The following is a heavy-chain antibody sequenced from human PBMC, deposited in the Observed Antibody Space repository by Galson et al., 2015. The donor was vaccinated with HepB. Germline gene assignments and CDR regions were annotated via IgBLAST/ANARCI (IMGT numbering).Heavy chain of an antibody. D-gene: IGHD1-1*01. CDR3: ARAGAWKNNWFDP. CDR2: INSDGSST. Sequence: SLRLSCAASGFTFSSYWMHWVRQAPGKGLVWVSRINSDGSSTSYADSVKGRFTISRDNAKNTLYLQMNSLRAEDTAAYYCARAGAWKNNWFDPWGQGTLVTVSS. V-gene: IGHV3-74*01. J-gene: IGHJ5*02. CDR1: GFTFSSYW.